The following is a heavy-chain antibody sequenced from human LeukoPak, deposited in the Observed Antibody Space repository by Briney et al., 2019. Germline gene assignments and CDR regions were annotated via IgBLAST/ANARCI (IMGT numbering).Heavy chain of an antibody. Sequence: GESLKISCKGSGYSFTSYWIGWVRQLPGKGLEWMGIIYPGDSDTRYSPSFQGQVTISADKSISTAYLQWSSLKASDTATYYCARGSAAAANHFDYWGQGTLVTVSS. V-gene: IGHV5-51*01. CDR1: GYSFTSYW. CDR2: IYPGDSDT. D-gene: IGHD6-13*01. CDR3: ARGSAAAANHFDY. J-gene: IGHJ4*02.